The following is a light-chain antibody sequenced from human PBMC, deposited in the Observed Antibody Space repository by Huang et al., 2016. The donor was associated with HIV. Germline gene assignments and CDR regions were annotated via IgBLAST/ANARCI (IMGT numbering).Light chain of an antibody. Sequence: IQMTQSPTSLYASVGDRVFISCRTSQSVGTYLNWYQQKPGKAPKLLISSASTLHAGVPSRVSVGGSGTVFTLAIRGLQLDDFATYFCQHSFGALSSFGPGTRL. J-gene: IGKJ5*01. V-gene: IGKV1-39*01. CDR3: QHSFGALSS. CDR1: QSVGTY. CDR2: SAS.